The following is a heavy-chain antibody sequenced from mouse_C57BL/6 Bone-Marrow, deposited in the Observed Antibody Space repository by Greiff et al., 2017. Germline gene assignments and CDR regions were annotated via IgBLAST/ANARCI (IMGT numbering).Heavy chain of an antibody. J-gene: IGHJ4*01. V-gene: IGHV14-4*01. CDR2: IDPENGDT. D-gene: IGHD1-2*01. CDR3: TTYGPYAMDD. CDR1: GFNIKDDY. Sequence: VQLQQSGAELVRPGASVKLSCTASGFNIKDDYMHWVKQRPEQGLEWIGWIDPENGDTEYASKFQGKATITADTSSNTAYLQRSSLTSEDTAVYYCTTYGPYAMDDWGQGASDTLSS.